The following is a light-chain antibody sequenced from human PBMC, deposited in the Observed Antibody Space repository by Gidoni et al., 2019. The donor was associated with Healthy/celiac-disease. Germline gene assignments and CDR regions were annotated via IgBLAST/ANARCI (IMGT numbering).Light chain of an antibody. CDR1: QGISSY. J-gene: IGKJ4*01. CDR2: AAS. CDR3: QQLNSYLTLT. Sequence: DIQLTQSPSFRSASVGDRVTITCRASQGISSYLAWYQQKPGKAPKFLIYAASTLQSGVPSRFSGSGSGTEFTLTISSLQPEDFATYYCQQLNSYLTLTFGGGTKVEIK. V-gene: IGKV1-9*01.